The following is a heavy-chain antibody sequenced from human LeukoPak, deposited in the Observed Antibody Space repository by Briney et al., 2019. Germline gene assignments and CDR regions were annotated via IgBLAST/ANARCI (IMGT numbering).Heavy chain of an antibody. CDR1: GFTFNDYA. Sequence: GRSLRLSCAASGFTFNDYAMHWVRLAPGKGLEWVSGISWNSGNIGYADSVKGRFTISRDNAKSSLYLQMNSLRPEDSALYYCGKDLSYGYLGRWGQGTLVTVS. CDR3: GKDLSYGYLGR. CDR2: ISWNSGNI. J-gene: IGHJ4*02. D-gene: IGHD5-18*01. V-gene: IGHV3-9*01.